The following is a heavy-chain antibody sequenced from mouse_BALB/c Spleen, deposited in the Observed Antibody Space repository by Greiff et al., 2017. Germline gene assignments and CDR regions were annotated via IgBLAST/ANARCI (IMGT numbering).Heavy chain of an antibody. D-gene: IGHD2-3*01. CDR2: ISSGGSYT. CDR3: ARDQNDGYLYYAMDY. V-gene: IGHV5-9-4*01. CDR1: GFTFSSYA. J-gene: IGHJ4*01. Sequence: EVQLVESGGGLVKPGGSLKLSCAASGFTFSSYAMSWVRQSPEKRLEWVAEISSGGSYTYYPDTVTGRFTISRDNAKNTLYLEMSSLRSEDTAMYYCARDQNDGYLYYAMDYWGQGTSVTVSS.